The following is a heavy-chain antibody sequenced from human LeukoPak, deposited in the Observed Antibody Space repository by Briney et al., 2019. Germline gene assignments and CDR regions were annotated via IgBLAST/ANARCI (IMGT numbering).Heavy chain of an antibody. CDR1: GYTFTDYY. CDR3: ARVNTAMVIDY. Sequence: ASVKVSCKASGYTFTDYYMHWVRQAPGQGLEWMGWINPKSGGRSYAQRFQGRVTMTRDTSISTAYMELSSLRSEDTAVYYCARVNTAMVIDYWGQGTLVTVSS. J-gene: IGHJ4*02. D-gene: IGHD5-18*01. CDR2: INPKSGGR. V-gene: IGHV1-2*02.